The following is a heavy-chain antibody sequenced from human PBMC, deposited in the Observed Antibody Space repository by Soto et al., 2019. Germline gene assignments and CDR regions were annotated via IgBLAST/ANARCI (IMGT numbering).Heavy chain of an antibody. J-gene: IGHJ6*02. D-gene: IGHD1-26*01. CDR1: GYSFTSYW. V-gene: IGHV5-51*01. CDR2: IYPGDSDT. CDR3: ARCPHSGSYGMDV. Sequence: GQSLKISCKGSGYSFTSYWIGWVRQMPGKGLEWMGIIYPGDSDTRYSPSFQGHVTISADKSISTAYLPWSSLKASDTAMYYCARCPHSGSYGMDVWGQGTTVTV.